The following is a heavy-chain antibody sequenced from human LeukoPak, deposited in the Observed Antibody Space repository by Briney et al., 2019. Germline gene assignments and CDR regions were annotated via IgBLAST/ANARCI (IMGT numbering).Heavy chain of an antibody. CDR2: IYTSGST. CDR3: ARGLVVPAALGYYYYMDV. CDR1: GGSISSYY. V-gene: IGHV4-4*07. Sequence: PSETLSLTCTVSGGSISSYYWSWIRQPAGKGLEWIGRIYTSGSTNYNPSLKSRGTISVDKSKNQFSLKLSSVTAAETAVYYRARGLVVPAALGYYYYMDVWGKGTTVTVSS. D-gene: IGHD2-2*01. J-gene: IGHJ6*03.